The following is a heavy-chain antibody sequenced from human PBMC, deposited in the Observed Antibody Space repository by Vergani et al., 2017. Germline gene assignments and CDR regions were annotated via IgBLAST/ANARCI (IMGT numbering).Heavy chain of an antibody. CDR3: ATATRYSGSYFRHAPWFDP. Sequence: QVQLVPSGAEVKKPGASVKVSCKVSGYTLTELSMHWVRQAPGKGLEWMGGFDPEDGETIYAQKFQGRVTMTEDTSTDTAYMELSSLRSEDTAVYYCATATRYSGSYFRHAPWFDPWGQGTLVTVSS. J-gene: IGHJ5*02. D-gene: IGHD1-26*01. V-gene: IGHV1-24*01. CDR1: GYTLTELS. CDR2: FDPEDGET.